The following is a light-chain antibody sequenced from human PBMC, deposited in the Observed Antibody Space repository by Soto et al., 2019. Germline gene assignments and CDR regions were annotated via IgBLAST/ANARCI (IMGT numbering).Light chain of an antibody. J-gene: IGKJ5*01. Sequence: IGLPQSTETLSLSHLARATLSCRGSQHVSSNFLAWYQEKPGQGPRLLIYGASTRDTGIPARFSGSGSGTDFTLTISRLQPEDFAVYYCQHYGSSPITFGHGTRLEI. CDR3: QHYGSSPIT. CDR1: QHVSSNF. CDR2: GAS. V-gene: IGKV3-20*01.